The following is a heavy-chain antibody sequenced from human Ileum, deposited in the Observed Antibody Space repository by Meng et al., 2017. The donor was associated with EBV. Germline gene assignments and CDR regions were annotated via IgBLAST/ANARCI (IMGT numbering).Heavy chain of an antibody. D-gene: IGHD2-15*01. CDR3: ARGAGGFDY. Sequence: QLGESWGGLVQPGGSPRLSCAASGFTFNNYWMPWVRQAPGKGLVWVSHIINDGSTTSYTDSVKGRFTISRDNAKNTVYLQMNSLRAEDTAVYYCARGAGGFDYWGQGILVTVSS. J-gene: IGHJ4*02. CDR1: GFTFNNYW. CDR2: IINDGSTT. V-gene: IGHV3-74*01.